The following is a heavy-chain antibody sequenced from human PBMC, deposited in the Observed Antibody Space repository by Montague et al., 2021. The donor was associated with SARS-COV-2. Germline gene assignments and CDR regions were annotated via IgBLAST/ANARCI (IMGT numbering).Heavy chain of an antibody. J-gene: IGHJ5*02. Sequence: SETLSLTCAVYGGSFSGYYWSWIRQSPGKGLEWLGEINHSGTTNYNPSLKSRVIISADTSKNQFSLKTSSVTAADTAVYYCARGGRGSRYHLLSGTWFDPWGQGTLVTVSS. CDR3: ARGGRGSRYHLLSGTWFDP. V-gene: IGHV4-34*01. D-gene: IGHD2-2*01. CDR2: INHSGTT. CDR1: GGSFSGYY.